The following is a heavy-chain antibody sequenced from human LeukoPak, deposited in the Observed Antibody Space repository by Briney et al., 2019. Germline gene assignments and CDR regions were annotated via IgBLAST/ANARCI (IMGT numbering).Heavy chain of an antibody. CDR2: IYPGDSDT. J-gene: IGHJ3*02. CDR1: GYSFTSYW. D-gene: IGHD4-23*01. CDR3: ASELRWELTTHAFDI. Sequence: GESLKISCKGSGYSFTSYWIGWVRQMPGKGLEWMGIIYPGDSDTRYSPSFQGQVTISADKSISTAYLQWSSLKASDTAMYYCASELRWELTTHAFDIWGQGTMVTVFS. V-gene: IGHV5-51*01.